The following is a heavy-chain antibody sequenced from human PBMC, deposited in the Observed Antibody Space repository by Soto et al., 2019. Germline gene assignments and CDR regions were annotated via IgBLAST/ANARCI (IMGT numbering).Heavy chain of an antibody. CDR3: ARLRAAGLSQIIAAAGSRYYYYYGMDV. J-gene: IGHJ6*02. V-gene: IGHV4-34*01. D-gene: IGHD6-13*01. CDR1: GASFSGYY. Sequence: SETLCLTCAVYGASFSGYYLSWIRQPPGKGLEWIGEINHTGSTNYNPSLKSRVTISVDTSKNQFSLKLSSVTAADTAVYYCARLRAAGLSQIIAAAGSRYYYYYGMDVWGQGTTVTVSS. CDR2: INHTGST.